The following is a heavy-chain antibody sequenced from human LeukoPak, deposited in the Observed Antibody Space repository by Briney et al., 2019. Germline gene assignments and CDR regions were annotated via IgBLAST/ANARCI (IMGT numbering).Heavy chain of an antibody. V-gene: IGHV4-59*12. J-gene: IGHJ4*02. CDR1: GGSISNYS. D-gene: IGHD3-22*01. CDR3: ARNAGYSDLNF. Sequence: SETLSLTCTVSGGSISNYSWSWIRQPPGKGLEWIGYTYYSGSTNYNPSLKSRVTISVDTSKNQFSLKLSSVTAADTAIYYCARNAGYSDLNFWGQGVLVTVSS. CDR2: TYYSGST.